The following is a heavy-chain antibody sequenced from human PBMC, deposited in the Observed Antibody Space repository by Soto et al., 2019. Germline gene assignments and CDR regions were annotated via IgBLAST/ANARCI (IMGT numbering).Heavy chain of an antibody. CDR3: AKDLLERKKYYHDSSGYSVGFDY. Sequence: PGGSLRLSCAASGVNFSSHGLHWVRQAPGKGLEWVALISYDGSNKYYADSVKRRFTISRDNSKNTLFLQMSSLSAEDTALYYCAKDLLERKKYYHDSSGYSVGFDYWGHGTLVTVSS. J-gene: IGHJ4*01. CDR2: ISYDGSNK. CDR1: GVNFSSHG. V-gene: IGHV3-30*18. D-gene: IGHD3-22*01.